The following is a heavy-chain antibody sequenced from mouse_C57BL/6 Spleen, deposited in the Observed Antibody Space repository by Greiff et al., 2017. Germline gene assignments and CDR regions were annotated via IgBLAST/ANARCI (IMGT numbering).Heavy chain of an antibody. D-gene: IGHD1-2*01. CDR2: ISDGGSYT. J-gene: IGHJ4*01. Sequence: EVNVVESGGGLVKPGGSLKLSCAASGFTFSSYAMSWVRQTPEKRLEWVATISDGGSYTYYPDNVKGRFTISRDNAKNNLYLQMSHLKSEDTAMYYCAREGLRPHYYAMDYWGQGTSVTVSS. V-gene: IGHV5-4*01. CDR1: GFTFSSYA. CDR3: AREGLRPHYYAMDY.